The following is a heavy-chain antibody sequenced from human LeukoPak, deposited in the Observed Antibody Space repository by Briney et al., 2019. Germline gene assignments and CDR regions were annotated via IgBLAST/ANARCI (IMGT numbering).Heavy chain of an antibody. CDR2: ISHDGTVQ. V-gene: IGHV3-30*18. Sequence: GGSLRLSCAASGFTFSSYGMQWVRQAPGKGLEWVAVISHDGTVQHYADSVKGRFTISRDNSKSTLCLQMNSLRAEDTAVYYCAKQLGYCSDGSCYFPYWGQGTLVTVSS. CDR1: GFTFSSYG. CDR3: AKQLGYCSDGSCYFPY. J-gene: IGHJ4*02. D-gene: IGHD2-15*01.